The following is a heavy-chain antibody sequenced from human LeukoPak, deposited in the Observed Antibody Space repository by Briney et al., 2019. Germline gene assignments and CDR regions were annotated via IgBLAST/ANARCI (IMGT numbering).Heavy chain of an antibody. CDR2: ISRSGGTT. Sequence: PGGSLRLSCAASGFTFSRYAMSWVRQAPGKGLEWVSGISRSGGTTYYADSVKGRFTISRDSSENTLYLQMNSLRVEDTAVYYCARDRPTGASRLFVLQWGQGTLVTVSS. V-gene: IGHV3-23*01. D-gene: IGHD3/OR15-3a*01. CDR3: ARDRPTGASRLFVLQ. CDR1: GFTFSRYA. J-gene: IGHJ4*02.